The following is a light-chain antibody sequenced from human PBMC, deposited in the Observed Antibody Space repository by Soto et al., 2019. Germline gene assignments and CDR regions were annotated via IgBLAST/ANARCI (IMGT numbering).Light chain of an antibody. CDR2: SNN. CDR3: ATWDDSLNGPHYV. Sequence: QSVLTQPPSASGTPGQRVTISCSGSSSNIETNTVSWFQQLPRTAPKLLIYSNNKRPSGVPDRFSGSKSGTSASLAISGLQSEDEADYYCATWDDSLNGPHYVFGTGTKLTVL. V-gene: IGLV1-44*01. J-gene: IGLJ1*01. CDR1: SSNIETNT.